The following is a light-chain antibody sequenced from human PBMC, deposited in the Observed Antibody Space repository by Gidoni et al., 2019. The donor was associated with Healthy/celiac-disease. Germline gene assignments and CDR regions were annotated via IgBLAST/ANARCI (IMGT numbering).Light chain of an antibody. J-gene: IGLJ3*02. Sequence: QSVLTQPPSVSAAPAQKVTISCSGSSSNIGNNYVSWYQQLPGTAPKLLIYDNNKRPSGIPDRFSGSKSGTSATLGITGLQTGDEADYYCGTWDSSLSAGQVFGGGTKLTVL. V-gene: IGLV1-51*01. CDR3: GTWDSSLSAGQV. CDR2: DNN. CDR1: SSNIGNNY.